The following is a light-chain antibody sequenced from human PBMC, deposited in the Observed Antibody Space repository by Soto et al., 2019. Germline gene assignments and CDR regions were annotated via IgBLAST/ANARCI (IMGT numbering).Light chain of an antibody. V-gene: IGLV3-9*01. J-gene: IGLJ3*02. CDR3: QVWDSSTARV. Sequence: SYELTQPHSVSVALGQTARITCGGNNIGSKNVHWYQQKPGQAPVLVIYRDSNRPSGIPERFSGSNSGNTATLTISRAQAGDEADYYCQVWDSSTARVFGGGIQLTVL. CDR1: NIGSKN. CDR2: RDS.